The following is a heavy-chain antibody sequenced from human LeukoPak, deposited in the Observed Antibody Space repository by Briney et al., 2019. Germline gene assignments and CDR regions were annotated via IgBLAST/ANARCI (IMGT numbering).Heavy chain of an antibody. CDR2: IYYSGST. D-gene: IGHD6-13*01. J-gene: IGHJ4*02. V-gene: IGHV4-59*01. CDR1: GGSISSYY. Sequence: PSETLSLTCTVSGGSISSYYWSWIRQPPGKGLEWIGYIYYSGSTNYNPSLKSRVTISVDTSKNQFSLKLTSVTAADTAVYYCACRDPGIAAAPLDYWGQGTLVTVSS. CDR3: ACRDPGIAAAPLDY.